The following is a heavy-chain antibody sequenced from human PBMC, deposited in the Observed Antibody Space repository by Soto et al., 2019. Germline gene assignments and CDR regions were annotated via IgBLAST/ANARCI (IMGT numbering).Heavy chain of an antibody. J-gene: IGHJ4*02. CDR2: ISNRGSDT. V-gene: IGHV3-23*01. D-gene: IGHD6-13*01. CDR1: GFTFINYA. CDR3: AKDPYSSSWYF. Sequence: PGGSLRLSSAGSGFTFINYAMTWVRQAPGKGLEWVSSISNRGSDTYYVDSVKGRFTISRDNSKNMLYLQMNSLRAEDTAVYYCAKDPYSSSWYFWGQGTLVTVSS.